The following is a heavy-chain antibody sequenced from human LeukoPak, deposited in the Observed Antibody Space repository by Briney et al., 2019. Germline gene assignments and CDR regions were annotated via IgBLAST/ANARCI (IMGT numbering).Heavy chain of an antibody. V-gene: IGHV1-69*04. J-gene: IGHJ4*02. CDR2: IIPVLGIA. CDR1: GGTFSSYA. D-gene: IGHD5-18*01. CDR3: ARDDRDTAMVDY. Sequence: ASVKVSCKASGGTFSSYAISWVRQAPGQGLEWMGRIIPVLGIANYAQKSQGRVAITADKSTSTAYMELSSLRSEDTAVYYCARDDRDTAMVDYWGQGTLVTVSS.